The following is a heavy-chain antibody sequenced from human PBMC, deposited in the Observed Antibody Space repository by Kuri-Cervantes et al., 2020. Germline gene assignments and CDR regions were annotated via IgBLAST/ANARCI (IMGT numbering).Heavy chain of an antibody. Sequence: GESLKISCAASGFTFSSYWMSWVRQAPGKGLEWVASIKKDGSEKYYVDSVKGRFTISRDNAKNSLYLQMNSLRAEDTAVYYCARHGSSSSFPLDSWGQGTLVTVSS. CDR3: ARHGSSSSFPLDS. CDR2: IKKDGSEK. J-gene: IGHJ4*02. CDR1: GFTFSSYW. D-gene: IGHD6-6*01. V-gene: IGHV3-7*01.